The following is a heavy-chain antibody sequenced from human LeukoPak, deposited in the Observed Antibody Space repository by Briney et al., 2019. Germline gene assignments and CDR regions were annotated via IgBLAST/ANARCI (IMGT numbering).Heavy chain of an antibody. D-gene: IGHD5-18*01. J-gene: IGHJ6*03. V-gene: IGHV3-21*01. Sequence: GGSLRLSCAASGFTFSSYSMNWVRQAPGKGLEWVSSISSSSSYIYYADSVKGRFTISRDNAKNSLYLQMNSLRAEDTAVYYCARDTGYRYSYGYGTLYYYYYYMDVWGKGTTVTVSS. CDR2: ISSSSSYI. CDR3: ARDTGYRYSYGYGTLYYYYYYMDV. CDR1: GFTFSSYS.